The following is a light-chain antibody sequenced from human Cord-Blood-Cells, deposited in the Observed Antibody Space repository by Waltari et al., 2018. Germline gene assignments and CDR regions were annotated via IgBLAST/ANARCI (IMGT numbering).Light chain of an antibody. Sequence: EIVLTQSPGTLSLSPGERATLSCRASQSVSSSYLAWYQQKPGQAPRPLIYGAASRATGIPDRFSGSGSGTDFTLTISRLEPEDFAVYYCQQYGSLFGQGTKVEIK. CDR1: QSVSSSY. J-gene: IGKJ1*01. CDR2: GAA. CDR3: QQYGSL. V-gene: IGKV3-20*01.